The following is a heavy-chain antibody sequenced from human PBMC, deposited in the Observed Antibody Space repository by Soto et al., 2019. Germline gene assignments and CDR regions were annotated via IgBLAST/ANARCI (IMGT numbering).Heavy chain of an antibody. Sequence: SETLSLTCTVSGGSISSGDYYWSWIRQPPGKGLEWIGYIYYSGNTYYNPSLKSRVTISVDTSKNQFSLKLSSVTAADTAVYYCARARLGYCTSTSCFSSFDYWGQGILVTVSS. J-gene: IGHJ4*02. V-gene: IGHV4-30-4*01. CDR3: ARARLGYCTSTSCFSSFDY. D-gene: IGHD2-2*03. CDR2: IYYSGNT. CDR1: GGSISSGDYY.